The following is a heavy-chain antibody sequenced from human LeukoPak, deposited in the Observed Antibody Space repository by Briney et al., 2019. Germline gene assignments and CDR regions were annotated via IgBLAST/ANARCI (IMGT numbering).Heavy chain of an antibody. CDR1: GYTLTSYG. V-gene: IGHV1-18*01. D-gene: IGHD3-10*01. CDR2: ISVYSGNT. J-gene: IGHJ4*02. CDR3: ARDADGVIDY. Sequence: GASVKVSCKASGYTLTSYGISWVRQAPGQGLEWMGWISVYSGNTNYAQKLQGRVTLTTDTSTSTAYMELGSLRSDDTAVYYCARDADGVIDYWGQGTPVTVSS.